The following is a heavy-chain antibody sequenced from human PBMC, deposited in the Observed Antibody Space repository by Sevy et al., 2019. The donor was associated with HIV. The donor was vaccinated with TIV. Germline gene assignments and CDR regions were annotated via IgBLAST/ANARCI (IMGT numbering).Heavy chain of an antibody. CDR3: ARAQGGGDFWSGYPSVFDY. CDR2: IYYSGST. V-gene: IGHV4-59*12. Sequence: SETLSLTCTVSGGSISSYYWSWIRQPPGKGLEWIGYIYYSGSTNYNPSLKSRITISVDTSKNQFSLKLSSVTAADTDMYYCARAQGGGDFWSGYPSVFDYWGQGTLVSVSS. J-gene: IGHJ4*02. D-gene: IGHD3-3*01. CDR1: GGSISSYY.